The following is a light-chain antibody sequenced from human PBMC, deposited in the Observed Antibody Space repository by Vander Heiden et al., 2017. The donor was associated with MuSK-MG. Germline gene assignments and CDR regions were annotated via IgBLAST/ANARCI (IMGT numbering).Light chain of an antibody. CDR2: SAS. CDR1: QGISNY. V-gene: IGKV1-27*01. Sequence: DIQMTQSPSSLSASVGDRVTVTCRASQGISNYLAWYQQKPGKVPQLLIYSASTLQAGVPSRFSGSGSGTDFTLTISSLQPEDVATYYCQKDNIAPRTFGQGTKVEIK. CDR3: QKDNIAPRT. J-gene: IGKJ1*01.